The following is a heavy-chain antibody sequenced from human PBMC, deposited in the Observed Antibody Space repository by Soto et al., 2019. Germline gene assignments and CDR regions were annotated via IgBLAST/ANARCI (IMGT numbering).Heavy chain of an antibody. V-gene: IGHV3-23*01. J-gene: IGHJ4*02. D-gene: IGHD3-22*01. CDR2: ISAGAVAT. CDR3: AKGRESSGSYRSFDY. CDR1: ACTLSSYA. Sequence: GLSRRLSCAPAACTLSSYAMSWVRQPPGKGLEWVSAISAGAVATNYADSVKGRFTISRDNSKNTLDLQMNSLRAEDTAVYYCAKGRESSGSYRSFDYWGQGDLVTVSS.